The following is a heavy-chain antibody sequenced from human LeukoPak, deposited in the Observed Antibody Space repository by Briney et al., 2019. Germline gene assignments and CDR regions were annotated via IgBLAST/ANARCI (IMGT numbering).Heavy chain of an antibody. V-gene: IGHV3-53*01. D-gene: IGHD2-21*02. CDR1: GFTVSSKY. CDR2: IYICGST. J-gene: IGHJ6*02. Sequence: PGGALRLSCAASGFTVSSKYMSWVLQAPGKGLEWLSVIYICGSTYYSEPVKGRFTISRDNSKNTMYLPMTSLRAAATAVYSCARGQHIVVVTAILADYYGMDVWGQGTTVTVSS. CDR3: ARGQHIVVVTAILADYYGMDV.